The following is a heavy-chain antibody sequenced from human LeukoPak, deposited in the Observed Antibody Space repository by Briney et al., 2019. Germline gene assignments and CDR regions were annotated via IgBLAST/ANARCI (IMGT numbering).Heavy chain of an antibody. CDR2: ISSSSSAI. J-gene: IGHJ4*02. D-gene: IGHD3-10*01. CDR3: ARWYYYGSGSLGY. V-gene: IGHV3-48*04. Sequence: PWGSLRLSCAASGFTFNSYSMIWVRQAPGKGLEWVSYISSSSSAIDYADSVKGRFTISRDNAKNSLYLQMNSLRAEDTAVYYCARWYYYGSGSLGYWVQGTLVTVSS. CDR1: GFTFNSYS.